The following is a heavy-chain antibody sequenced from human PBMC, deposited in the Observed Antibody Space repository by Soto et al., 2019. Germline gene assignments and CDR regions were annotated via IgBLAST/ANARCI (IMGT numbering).Heavy chain of an antibody. Sequence: QVLLVESGGGVVQPGRSVRLSCEGSGFAFSIYAMHWVRQAPGKGLEWVAVISHDGTNRYYADSVKGRFTISGDNSKTTVYLEMSRPRAEDTAVYFCVRSSGVPTPDFDYWGQGTLVTVSS. D-gene: IGHD3-10*01. CDR2: ISHDGTNR. CDR1: GFAFSIYA. CDR3: VRSSGVPTPDFDY. J-gene: IGHJ4*02. V-gene: IGHV3-30-3*01.